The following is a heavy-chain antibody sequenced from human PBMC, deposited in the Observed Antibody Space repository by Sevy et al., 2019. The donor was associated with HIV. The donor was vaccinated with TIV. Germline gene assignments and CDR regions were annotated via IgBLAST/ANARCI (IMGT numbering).Heavy chain of an antibody. Sequence: GGSLRLSCAASGFTFSSYDMHWVRQATGKGLEWVSAIGTAGDTYYPGSVKGRFTISRENAKISLYLQMNSLRAGDTAVYYCARYSSSFAFDYWGQGTLVTVSS. V-gene: IGHV3-13*01. D-gene: IGHD6-6*01. CDR3: ARYSSSFAFDY. J-gene: IGHJ4*02. CDR1: GFTFSSYD. CDR2: IGTAGDT.